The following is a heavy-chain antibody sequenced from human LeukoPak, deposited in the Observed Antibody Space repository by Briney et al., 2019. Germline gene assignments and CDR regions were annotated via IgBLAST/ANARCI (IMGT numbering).Heavy chain of an antibody. V-gene: IGHV3-73*01. J-gene: IGHJ5*02. CDR1: GFTFSGSA. D-gene: IGHD1-26*01. Sequence: GGSLRLSCAASGFTFSGSALHWVRQSFGKGLEWIGHLYKEKNSYATASAYAVSVEGRFTVSRDDSKNMAFLQMSGLKTEDTALYFCTRDSGTYNWLDPWGQGTLVTVSS. CDR2: LYKEKNSYAT. CDR3: TRDSGTYNWLDP.